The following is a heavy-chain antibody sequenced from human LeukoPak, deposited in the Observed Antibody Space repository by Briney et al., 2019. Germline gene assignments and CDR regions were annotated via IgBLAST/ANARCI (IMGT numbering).Heavy chain of an antibody. J-gene: IGHJ4*02. CDR2: VYYSGST. CDR1: GGSISSGGYY. CDR3: ARGWLEGFDY. D-gene: IGHD6-19*01. V-gene: IGHV4-31*03. Sequence: PSETLSLTCTVSGGSISSGGYYWSWIRQHPGEGLEWIGYVYYSGSTYYNPSLKSRVTISVDTSKNQFSLKLSSVTAADTAVYYCARGWLEGFDYWGQGTLVTVSS.